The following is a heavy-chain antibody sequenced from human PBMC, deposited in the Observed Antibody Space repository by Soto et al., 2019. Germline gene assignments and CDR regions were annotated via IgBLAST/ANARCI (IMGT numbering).Heavy chain of an antibody. CDR2: ISNDGSKT. CDR1: GFTFSSYT. J-gene: IGHJ4*02. CDR3: AKDHPFQPGDLGAAFDY. V-gene: IGHV3-30-3*02. D-gene: IGHD7-27*01. Sequence: QVRLVESGGGVVQPGRSLRLSCVASGFTFSSYTMQWVRQAPGRGLEWVAVISNDGSKTHFADSVKGRFSISRDNSKNTLHLQMDSLRAEDTAVYHCAKDHPFQPGDLGAAFDYWGQGTRVTVSS.